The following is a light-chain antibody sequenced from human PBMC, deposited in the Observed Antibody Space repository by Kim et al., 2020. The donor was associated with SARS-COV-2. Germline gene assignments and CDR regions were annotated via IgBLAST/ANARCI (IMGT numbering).Light chain of an antibody. CDR1: QNINKY. V-gene: IGKV1-39*01. J-gene: IGKJ1*01. Sequence: ASIGDRVTISCRASQNINKYLNWYQQKQGKAPKLLMYAASTLELGVPSRFSGSGSGTDFTLTISNLQPEDFATYYCQQSHSTPWTFGHGTKVDIK. CDR3: QQSHSTPWT. CDR2: AAS.